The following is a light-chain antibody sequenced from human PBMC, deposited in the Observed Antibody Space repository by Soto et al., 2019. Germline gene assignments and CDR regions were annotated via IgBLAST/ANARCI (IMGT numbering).Light chain of an antibody. CDR1: SSDVGNYNL. V-gene: IGLV2-23*01. CDR3: CSFALRSTLI. CDR2: EGG. Sequence: QSALTQPASVSGSPGQSITISCTGTSSDVGNYNLVSWYQQYPGKAPKLMIYEGGKRPSGVSNRVSGSKSGNTASLTISGLQAEDESAYYCCSFALRSTLIFGGGTKLTVL. J-gene: IGLJ2*01.